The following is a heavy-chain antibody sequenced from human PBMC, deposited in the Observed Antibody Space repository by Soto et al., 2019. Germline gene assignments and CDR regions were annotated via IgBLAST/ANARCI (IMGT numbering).Heavy chain of an antibody. D-gene: IGHD2-15*01. CDR1: GFPFSTYA. V-gene: IGHV3-23*01. Sequence: GXSLILSCEASGFPFSTYAMTCVRQVPFKGLEWVSTTSNGGNTEFAESVRGRFTVFRDNSKNTIYLQMSSLRAEDSAIYFCARDFRPGLIVPTKSGFDPWGQGTPVTVSS. J-gene: IGHJ5*02. CDR3: ARDFRPGLIVPTKSGFDP. CDR2: TSNGGNT.